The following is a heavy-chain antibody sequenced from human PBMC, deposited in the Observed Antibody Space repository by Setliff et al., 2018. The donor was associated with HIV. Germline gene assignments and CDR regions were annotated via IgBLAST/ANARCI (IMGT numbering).Heavy chain of an antibody. CDR3: ARAPITIFGVLIMPGSYDY. V-gene: IGHV4-4*02. J-gene: IGHJ4*02. Sequence: PSETLSLTCAVSGGSISSSNWWSWVRQPPGKGLEWIGEIFHSGSTNYNPSLKSRVSISVDKSKNQFSLKLSSVTAADTAVYYCARAPITIFGVLIMPGSYDYWGQGTLVTVSS. CDR2: IFHSGST. CDR1: GGSISSSNW. D-gene: IGHD3-3*01.